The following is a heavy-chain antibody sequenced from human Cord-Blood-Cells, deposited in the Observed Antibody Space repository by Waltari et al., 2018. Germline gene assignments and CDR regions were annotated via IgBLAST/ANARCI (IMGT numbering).Heavy chain of an antibody. V-gene: IGHV1-2*06. CDR2: INPNSGGT. Sequence: QVQLVQSGAEVKKPGASVKVSCKASGYTFTGYYMHWVRQAPGQGLEWMGRINPNSGGTNDAQKFQGRVTMTRYTSISTAYMELSRLRSDDTAVYYCAFTVAGRDWFDPWCQGTLVTVSS. J-gene: IGHJ5*02. CDR1: GYTFTGYY. D-gene: IGHD6-19*01. CDR3: AFTVAGRDWFDP.